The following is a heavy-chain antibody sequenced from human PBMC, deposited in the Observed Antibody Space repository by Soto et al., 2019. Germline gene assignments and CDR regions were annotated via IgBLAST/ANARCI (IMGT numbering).Heavy chain of an antibody. J-gene: IGHJ4*02. D-gene: IGHD3-16*01. Sequence: SETLSLTCTVSGGSISSYYWSWIRQPPGKGLEWIGYIYYSGSTNYNPSLKSRVTISVDTSKNQFSLKLSSVTAADTAVYYCASNPERGIYFDYWGQGTLVTVSS. CDR1: GGSISSYY. V-gene: IGHV4-59*08. CDR3: ASNPERGIYFDY. CDR2: IYYSGST.